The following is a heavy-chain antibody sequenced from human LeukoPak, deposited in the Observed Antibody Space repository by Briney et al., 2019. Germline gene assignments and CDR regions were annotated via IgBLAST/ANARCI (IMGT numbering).Heavy chain of an antibody. J-gene: IGHJ6*03. CDR1: GGSISSGSYY. CDR2: IYTSGST. D-gene: IGHD6-19*01. CDR3: AREGGSGWYGEYYMDV. Sequence: PSQTLSPTCTVSGGSISSGSYYWSWIRQPAGKGLEWIGRIYTSGSTNYNPSLKSRVTISVDTSKNQFSLKLSSVTAADTAVYYCAREGGSGWYGEYYMDVWGKGTTVTVSS. V-gene: IGHV4-61*02.